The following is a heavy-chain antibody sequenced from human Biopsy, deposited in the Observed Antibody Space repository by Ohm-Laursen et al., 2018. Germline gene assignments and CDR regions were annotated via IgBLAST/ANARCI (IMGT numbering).Heavy chain of an antibody. V-gene: IGHV1-69*13. D-gene: IGHD4-11*01. CDR2: IITFSETP. CDR3: ARDSGILNYGNFKYYHYYGMDV. Sequence: SVKLSCNASGGPFTNYATNWVRQAPGHGLGWMGGIITFSETPSFAERFQGSATITPDVTTTTSYMDLSRLRSEDTAVYYCARDSGILNYGNFKYYHYYGMDVWGQGTKVTVSS. CDR1: GGPFTNYA. J-gene: IGHJ6*02.